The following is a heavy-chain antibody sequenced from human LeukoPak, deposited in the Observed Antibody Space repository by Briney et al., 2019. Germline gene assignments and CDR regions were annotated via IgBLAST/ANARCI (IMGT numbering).Heavy chain of an antibody. D-gene: IGHD2-8*01. CDR1: GFTFTTYW. Sequence: GGSLRLSCAASGFTFTTYWMHWVRQAPGKGLVWVSHINSDGSITSYADSVKGRFTISRDNAKNTLYLQMNSLRAEDTAVYYCARDPKYCTNGVCYIGPDYWGQGTLVTVSS. V-gene: IGHV3-74*01. CDR3: ARDPKYCTNGVCYIGPDY. J-gene: IGHJ4*02. CDR2: INSDGSIT.